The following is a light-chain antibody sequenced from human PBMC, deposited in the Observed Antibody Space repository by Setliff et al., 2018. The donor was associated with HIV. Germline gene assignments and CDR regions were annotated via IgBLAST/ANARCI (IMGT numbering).Light chain of an antibody. CDR1: NSDVGDYNY. V-gene: IGLV2-14*01. CDR2: EVS. CDR3: SSYTGSGTYV. Sequence: QSVLTQPASVSGSPGQSITISCTGTNSDVGDYNYVSWYQHHPGKAPKLMIYEVSNRPSGVSNRFSASKSGSTASLTISGLQAEDETDYYCSSYTGSGTYVFGTGTKVTVL. J-gene: IGLJ1*01.